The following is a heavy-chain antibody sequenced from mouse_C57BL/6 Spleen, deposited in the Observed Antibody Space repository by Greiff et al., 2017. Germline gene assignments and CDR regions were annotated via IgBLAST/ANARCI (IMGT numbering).Heavy chain of an antibody. J-gene: IGHJ2*01. D-gene: IGHD1-1*01. V-gene: IGHV1-15*01. CDR3: TRPSRDTTVVAPLDY. CDR2: IDPETGGT. Sequence: VQLQESGAELVRPGASVTLSCKASGYTFTDYEMHWVKQTPVHGLEWIGAIDPETGGTAYNQKFKGKAILTAEKSSSTAYMELRSLTSEDSAVYYCTRPSRDTTVVAPLDYWGQGTTLTVSS. CDR1: GYTFTDYE.